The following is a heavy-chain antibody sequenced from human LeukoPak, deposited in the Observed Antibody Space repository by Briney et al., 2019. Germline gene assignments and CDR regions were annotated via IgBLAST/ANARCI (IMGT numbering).Heavy chain of an antibody. J-gene: IGHJ4*02. CDR3: AKDNVRGLDY. V-gene: IGHV3-23*01. CDR2: LSGSGGST. Sequence: GSLRPSCGTSGFTFNIFSLSRVRQAPGKGPGWVSSLSGSGGSTYYADSVKGRFTISRDNSKNTLYLQMNSLRAEDTAVYYCAKDNVRGLDYWGQGTLVTVSS. CDR1: GFTFNIFS.